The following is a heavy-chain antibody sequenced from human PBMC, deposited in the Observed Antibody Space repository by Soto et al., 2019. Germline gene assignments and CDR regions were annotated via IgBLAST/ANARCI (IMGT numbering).Heavy chain of an antibody. CDR3: AREPATEKPEGVGF. V-gene: IGHV1-2*02. J-gene: IGHJ4*02. CDR2: INPNSGGT. Sequence: ASVKVSCKASGYTFSDYYIHWVRQAPGQGLEWMGWINPNSGGTKYAPKFQGGVTMTRDTSITTAYMELSRLRSVDTAVYYCAREPATEKPEGVGFWGQGTLVSVSS. CDR1: GYTFSDYY. D-gene: IGHD3-16*01.